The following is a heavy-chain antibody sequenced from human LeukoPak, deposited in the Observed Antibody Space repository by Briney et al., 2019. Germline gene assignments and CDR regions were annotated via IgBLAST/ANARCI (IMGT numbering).Heavy chain of an antibody. V-gene: IGHV1-69*13. CDR2: IIPIFGTA. Sequence: GASVRVSCKASGGTFSNYAISWVRQAPGQGLEWMGGIIPIFGTANYAQKFQGRVTITADESTSTAYMELSSLRSEDTAVYYCARGSMDTAMVTSAFDIWGQGTMVTVSS. J-gene: IGHJ3*02. CDR1: GGTFSNYA. CDR3: ARGSMDTAMVTSAFDI. D-gene: IGHD5-18*01.